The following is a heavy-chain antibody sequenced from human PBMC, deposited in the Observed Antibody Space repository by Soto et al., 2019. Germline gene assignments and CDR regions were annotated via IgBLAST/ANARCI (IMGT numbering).Heavy chain of an antibody. CDR1: GFTFSSYT. D-gene: IGHD7-27*01. CDR3: AKGWGEY. Sequence: EVQLLESGGGLVQPGGSLRLSCAASGFTFSSYTMSWVRQGPGKGLEWVSGISSSGGSTVYADSVKGRFTISRDNFKNTLYLQMNRLRAEDTAVYYCAKGWGEYWGQGTPVTVSS. CDR2: ISSSGGST. J-gene: IGHJ4*02. V-gene: IGHV3-23*01.